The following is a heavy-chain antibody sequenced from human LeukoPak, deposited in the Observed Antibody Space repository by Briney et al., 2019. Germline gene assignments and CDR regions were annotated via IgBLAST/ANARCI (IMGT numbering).Heavy chain of an antibody. V-gene: IGHV1-8*01. Sequence: GASVKVSCKASGYTFTSYDINWVRQATGQGLEWMGWMNPNSGNTGYAQKFQGRVTMTRNTSTSTAYMELSSLRSEDTAVYYCARLPQIAAAGTFDYWGQGTLVTVSS. CDR3: ARLPQIAAAGTFDY. CDR1: GYTFTSYD. CDR2: MNPNSGNT. D-gene: IGHD6-13*01. J-gene: IGHJ4*02.